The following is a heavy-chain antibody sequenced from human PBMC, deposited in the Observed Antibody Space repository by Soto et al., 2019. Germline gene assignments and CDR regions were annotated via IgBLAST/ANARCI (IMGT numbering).Heavy chain of an antibody. CDR2: INPSGGST. D-gene: IGHD6-6*01. V-gene: IGHV1-46*01. CDR3: AREGSSSSMILNWFDP. Sequence: QVQLVQSGAEVKKPGASVKVSCKASGYTFTSYYMHWVRQAPGQGLEWMGIINPSGGSTSYAQKFQGRVTMTRDTSTSTVYMELSSLRSEDTAVYYCAREGSSSSMILNWFDPWGQGTLVTFSS. CDR1: GYTFTSYY. J-gene: IGHJ5*02.